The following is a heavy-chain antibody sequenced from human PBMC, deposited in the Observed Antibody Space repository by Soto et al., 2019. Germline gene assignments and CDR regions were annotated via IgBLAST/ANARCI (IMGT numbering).Heavy chain of an antibody. Sequence: QITLKESGPTLVKPTQTLTLTCTFSGFSLSTRGVGVGWIRQPPGKALEWLALIYWDDDEGYSPSLKSRLTITNDTSKSQVFLTMTYMDPVDTATYYCAHRPRGYSYHFDYWGQGTLVTVSS. CDR3: AHRPRGYSYHFDY. J-gene: IGHJ4*02. V-gene: IGHV2-5*02. D-gene: IGHD5-18*01. CDR2: IYWDDDE. CDR1: GFSLSTRGVG.